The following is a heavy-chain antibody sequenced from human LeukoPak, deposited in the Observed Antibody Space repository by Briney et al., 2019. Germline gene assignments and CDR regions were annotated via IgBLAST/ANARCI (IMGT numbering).Heavy chain of an antibody. D-gene: IGHD2-2*02. V-gene: IGHV3-30*02. CDR1: GCTFSSYG. J-gene: IGHJ4*02. Sequence: PGGSLRLSCAASGCTFSSYGMHWVRQAPGKGLEWVAFIRYDGSDKYYADSVKGRFTISRDKSKNTLYLQMNSLRIEDAAVYYCAKVKCSGNSCYTYYFDYWGQGTLVTVSS. CDR3: AKVKCSGNSCYTYYFDY. CDR2: IRYDGSDK.